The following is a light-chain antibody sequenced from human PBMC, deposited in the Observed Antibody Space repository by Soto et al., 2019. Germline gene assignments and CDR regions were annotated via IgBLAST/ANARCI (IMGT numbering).Light chain of an antibody. J-gene: IGLJ2*01. CDR3: RSYTSSSTVI. CDR1: SSDVGGYNY. V-gene: IGLV2-14*01. CDR2: DVS. Sequence: QSALTQPASVSGSPGQSITISCSGTSSDVGGYNYVSWYQQHPGKAPKLMIYDVSNRPSGVSNRFSGSKSGNMASLTISGLQAEDEADYYCRSYTSSSTVIFGGGTKLTVL.